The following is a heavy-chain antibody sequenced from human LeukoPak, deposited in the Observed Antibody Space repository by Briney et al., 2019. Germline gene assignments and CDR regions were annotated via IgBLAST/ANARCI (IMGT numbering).Heavy chain of an antibody. D-gene: IGHD6-13*01. Sequence: GGSLRLSCAASGFTFSSYGMHWVRQAPGKGLEWVAVIWYDGSNKYYADSVKGRFTISRDNSKNTLYLQMNSLRAEDTAVYYCARDGYSSSWYVDYWGQGTLVTVSS. V-gene: IGHV3-33*01. J-gene: IGHJ4*02. CDR1: GFTFSSYG. CDR2: IWYDGSNK. CDR3: ARDGYSSSWYVDY.